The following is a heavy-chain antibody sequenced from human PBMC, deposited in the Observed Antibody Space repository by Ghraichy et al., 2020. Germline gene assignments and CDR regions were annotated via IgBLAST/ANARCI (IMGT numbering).Heavy chain of an antibody. CDR3: AREGDGADY. V-gene: IGHV3-21*01. CDR2: ISSSSGYR. CDR1: GFTFSSYS. J-gene: IGHJ4*02. Sequence: GESLNISCAASGFTFSSYSMNWVRQAPGKGLEWVSSISSSSGYRYYGDSVKGRFTISRDNAKNSLYLQMNSLRAEDTAVYYCAREGDGADYWGQGTLVTVSS. D-gene: IGHD3-16*01.